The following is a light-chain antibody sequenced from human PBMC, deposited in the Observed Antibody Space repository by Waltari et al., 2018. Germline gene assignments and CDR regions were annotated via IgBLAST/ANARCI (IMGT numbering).Light chain of an antibody. V-gene: IGLV2-23*01. CDR1: STDLGSSTL. CDR3: FSYADGRSLV. J-gene: IGLJ2*01. Sequence: QSALTQPASVSGSPGQSITISCTGSSTDLGSSTLVSWYQHHPDKAPKLLIYEGTERPSGISHRFSGSKSGNTASLTISTLQAEDEADYYCFSYADGRSLVFGGGTKLTVL. CDR2: EGT.